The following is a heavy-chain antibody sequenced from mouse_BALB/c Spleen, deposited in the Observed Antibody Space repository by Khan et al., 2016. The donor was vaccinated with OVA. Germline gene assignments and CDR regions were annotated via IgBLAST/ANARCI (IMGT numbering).Heavy chain of an antibody. J-gene: IGHJ4*01. V-gene: IGHV9-3-1*01. CDR2: INTYTGEP. Sequence: QIQLVQSGPELKKPGETVKISCKASGYYFTNYGMNWVKQSPGKALKWMGWINTYTGEPTYADEFKGRFALSLETSANTAYLQINILKNEDTATYFCARPPYFSFTLNYWGQGTSVTVSS. D-gene: IGHD2-10*01. CDR3: ARPPYFSFTLNY. CDR1: GYYFTNYG.